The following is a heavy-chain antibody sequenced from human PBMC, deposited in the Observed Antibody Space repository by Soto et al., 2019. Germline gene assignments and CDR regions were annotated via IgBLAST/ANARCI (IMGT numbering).Heavy chain of an antibody. D-gene: IGHD2-21*02. CDR1: GFTFGNYG. J-gene: IGHJ3*01. CDR2: ISGGGGNT. Sequence: DVQLLGSGGGLVQPGGSLRLSCATSGFTFGNYGMNWVRQVPGKGLEWVSGISGGGGNTYYADSVNGRFTISRDPSKNTVFLEMNSLRAEDTAVYYCAKGFIVVVTVLRPDDAFDVWGQGTLVTVSS. CDR3: AKGFIVVVTVLRPDDAFDV. V-gene: IGHV3-23*01.